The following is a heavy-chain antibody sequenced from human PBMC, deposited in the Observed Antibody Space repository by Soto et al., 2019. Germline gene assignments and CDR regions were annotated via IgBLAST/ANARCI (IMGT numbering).Heavy chain of an antibody. CDR3: ARVYCSGGSCNIGWFDP. CDR2: IYHSGST. CDR1: SGSISSSNW. J-gene: IGHJ5*02. Sequence: PSETLSLTCAVSSGSISSSNWWSLVRQPPGKGLEWIGEIYHSGSTNYNPSLKSRVTISVDKSKNQFSLKLSPVTAADTAVYYCARVYCSGGSCNIGWFDPWGQGTLVTVSS. D-gene: IGHD2-15*01. V-gene: IGHV4-4*02.